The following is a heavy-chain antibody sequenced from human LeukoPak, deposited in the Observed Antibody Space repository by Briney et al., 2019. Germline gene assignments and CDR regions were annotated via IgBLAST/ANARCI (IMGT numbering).Heavy chain of an antibody. CDR3: ARGRPNYDFWSGYCFDY. V-gene: IGHV4-30-2*01. D-gene: IGHD3-3*01. Sequence: SQTLSLTCAVSGGSISSGGYYWSWIRQPPGKGLEWIGEINHSGSTNYNPSLKSRVTISVDTSKNQFSLKLSSVTAADTAVYYCARGRPNYDFWSGYCFDYWGQGTLVTVSS. CDR1: GGSISSGGYY. J-gene: IGHJ4*02. CDR2: INHSGST.